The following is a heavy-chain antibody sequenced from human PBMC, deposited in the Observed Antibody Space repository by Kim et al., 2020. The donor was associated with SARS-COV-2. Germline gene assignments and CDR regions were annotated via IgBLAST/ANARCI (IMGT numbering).Heavy chain of an antibody. V-gene: IGHV3-23*01. J-gene: IGHJ2*01. CDR1: RFTFSSSA. Sequence: GGSLRLSCAAYRFTFSSSAMTWVRQAPGKGLEWVSSIFGSGHGTYYTDSVKGRFIISRDNSKNTLYLQMNNLRADDTAVYYCAKNVHITSVTFLWYFDLWGRGTSVIVSS. CDR2: IFGSGHGT. CDR3: AKNVHITSVTFLWYFDL. D-gene: IGHD2-2*01.